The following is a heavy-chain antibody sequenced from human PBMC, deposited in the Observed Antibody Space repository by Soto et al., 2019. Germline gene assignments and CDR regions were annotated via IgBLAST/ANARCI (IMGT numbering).Heavy chain of an antibody. CDR1: GFTFSSYS. V-gene: IGHV3-48*01. D-gene: IGHD2-2*01. CDR3: ARAILVVPAAIYYYGMDV. J-gene: IGHJ6*02. CDR2: ISSSSSTI. Sequence: EVQLVESGGGLVQPGGSLRLSCAASGFTFSSYSMNWVRQAPGKGLEWVSYISSSSSTIYYADSVKGRFTISRDNAKNSLYLPMNSLRAEDTAVYYCARAILVVPAAIYYYGMDVWGQGTTVTVSS.